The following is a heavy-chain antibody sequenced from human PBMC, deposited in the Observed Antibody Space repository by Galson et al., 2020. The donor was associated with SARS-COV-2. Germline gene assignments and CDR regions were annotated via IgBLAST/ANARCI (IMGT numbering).Heavy chain of an antibody. J-gene: IGHJ4*02. CDR3: ARSDSSGCRGNY. Sequence: ESGPTLVKPTQTLTLTCTFSGFSLSTSGMCVNWIRQPPGKALEWLARIDWDDDRYYNTSLKTRVTISKDTSKNQVVLTMTNMYPVDTATYYCARSDSSGCRGNYWGQGTLVTVSS. CDR2: IDWDDDR. V-gene: IGHV2-70*11. D-gene: IGHD6-19*01. CDR1: GFSLSTSGMC.